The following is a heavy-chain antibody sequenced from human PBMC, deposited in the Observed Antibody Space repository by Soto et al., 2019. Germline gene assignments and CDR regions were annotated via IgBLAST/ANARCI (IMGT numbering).Heavy chain of an antibody. V-gene: IGHV4-31*11. Sequence: PSETLSLTCAVSGGSISSGGSSWSWIRQHPGKGLEWIGYIYYSGSTYYNPSLKSRVTISVDRSKNQFSLKLSSVTAADTAVYYCARVPGPWGQGTLVTVSS. CDR3: ARVPGP. J-gene: IGHJ5*02. CDR2: IYYSGST. CDR1: GGSISSGGSS.